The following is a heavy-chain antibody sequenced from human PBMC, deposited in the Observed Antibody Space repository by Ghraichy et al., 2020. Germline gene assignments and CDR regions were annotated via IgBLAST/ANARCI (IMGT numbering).Heavy chain of an antibody. V-gene: IGHV1-69*13. J-gene: IGHJ4*02. D-gene: IGHD3-3*01. CDR1: GGTFSSYA. CDR3: ARASRFLEWLPNYFDY. CDR2: IIPIFGTA. Sequence: SVKVSCKASGGTFSSYAISWVRQAPGQGLEWMGGIIPIFGTANYAQKFQGRVTITADESTSTAYMELSSLRSEDTAVYYCARASRFLEWLPNYFDYWGQGTLVTVSS.